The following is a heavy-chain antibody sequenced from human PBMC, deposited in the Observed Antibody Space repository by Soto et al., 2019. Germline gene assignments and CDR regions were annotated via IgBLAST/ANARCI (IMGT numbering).Heavy chain of an antibody. CDR2: ISYDGSNK. CDR1: GFTFSSYG. V-gene: IGHV3-30*18. CDR3: AKVQFMGGDHYYYGMDV. J-gene: IGHJ6*02. D-gene: IGHD2-21*02. Sequence: QVQLVESGGGVVQPGRSLRLSCAASGFTFSSYGMHWVRQAPGKGLEWVAVISYDGSNKYYADSVKGRFTISRDNSKNTLYLQMNSLRAEDTAVYYCAKVQFMGGDHYYYGMDVWGQGTTVTVSS.